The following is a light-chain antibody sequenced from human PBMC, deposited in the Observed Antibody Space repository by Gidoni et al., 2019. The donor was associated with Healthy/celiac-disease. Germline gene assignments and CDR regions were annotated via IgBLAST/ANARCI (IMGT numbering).Light chain of an antibody. CDR2: SNN. CDR3: AAWDDSLNGVV. CDR1: SSNIGSNT. J-gene: IGLJ2*01. Sequence: QSVLTQPPSPSGTPEPRVTISCSGSSSNIGSNTVNWYQQRPGTAPKHLIYSNNQRPSGVPDRFSGSKSGTSASLAISGLQAEDEADYYCAAWDDSLNGVVFGGGTKLTVL. V-gene: IGLV1-44*01.